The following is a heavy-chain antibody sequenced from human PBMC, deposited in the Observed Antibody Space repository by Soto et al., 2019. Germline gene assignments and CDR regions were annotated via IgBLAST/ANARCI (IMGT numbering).Heavy chain of an antibody. Sequence: PSETLSLTCAVYGGSFSGYDWSWIRQPPGKGLEWIGEINHSGSTNYNPSLKSRVTISVDTSKNQFSLKLSSVTAADTAVYYCARHHGYTYGPDYWGQGTLVTVSS. CDR3: ARHHGYTYGPDY. CDR1: GGSFSGYD. CDR2: INHSGST. V-gene: IGHV4-34*01. D-gene: IGHD5-18*01. J-gene: IGHJ4*02.